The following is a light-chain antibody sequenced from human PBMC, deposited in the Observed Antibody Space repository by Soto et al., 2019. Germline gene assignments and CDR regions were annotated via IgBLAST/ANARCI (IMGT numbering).Light chain of an antibody. J-gene: IGLJ1*01. CDR1: SSDFGGYNY. V-gene: IGLV2-14*01. CDR3: ASYISSSTSYV. Sequence: QSVLTQPASVSGSPGQSIAISCTGTSSDFGGYNYVSWYQQHPGKAPKLMIYDVSNRPSGVSNRFSGSKSGNTASLTISGLQAEDESDYYCASYISSSTSYVFGTGTKVTVL. CDR2: DVS.